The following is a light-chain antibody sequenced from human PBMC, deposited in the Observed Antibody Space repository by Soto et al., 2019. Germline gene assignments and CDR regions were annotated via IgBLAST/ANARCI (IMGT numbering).Light chain of an antibody. CDR2: RTS. Sequence: ETVVTQSPATLSVSPGETATLSCRASESVRTDLAWYQQKPGQAPRLLMFRTSSRATGFPARFSGSGSGTEFNLTISSLQSEDFAVYYCQQYNNWPTWTFGQGTKVDIK. CDR3: QQYNNWPTWT. V-gene: IGKV3-15*01. CDR1: ESVRTD. J-gene: IGKJ1*01.